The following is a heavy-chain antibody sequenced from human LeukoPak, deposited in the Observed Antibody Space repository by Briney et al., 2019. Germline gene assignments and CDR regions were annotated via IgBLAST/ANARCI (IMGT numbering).Heavy chain of an antibody. Sequence: GGSLRLSCAASGFTFSSYAMHWVRQAPGKGLEWVALISYDGSNKYYADSVKGRFTISRDNSKNTLYLQMNSLRAEDTAVYYCAKARWLVDYWGQGTLVTVSS. CDR2: ISYDGSNK. CDR1: GFTFSSYA. CDR3: AKARWLVDY. J-gene: IGHJ4*02. V-gene: IGHV3-30*04. D-gene: IGHD3-9*01.